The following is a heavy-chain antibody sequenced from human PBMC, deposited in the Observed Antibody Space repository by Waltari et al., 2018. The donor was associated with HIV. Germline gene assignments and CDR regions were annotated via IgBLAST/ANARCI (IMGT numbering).Heavy chain of an antibody. Sequence: QVQLVQSGAEVKKPGASVKVSCKASGYTFTSYSMHWVRQAPGRRFEWMGWINAGNGNTKYSQKMQGRVTSTSDTSASTAYMELTSLRSEDTAVYYCAREKNIPEKYHGMDVWGQGTTVTVSS. V-gene: IGHV1-3*01. J-gene: IGHJ6*02. CDR3: AREKNIPEKYHGMDV. CDR2: INAGNGNT. CDR1: GYTFTSYS.